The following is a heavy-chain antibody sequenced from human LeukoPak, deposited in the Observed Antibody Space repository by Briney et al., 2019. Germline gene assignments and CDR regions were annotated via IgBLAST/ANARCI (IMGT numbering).Heavy chain of an antibody. V-gene: IGHV3-23*01. CDR1: GFTFSSYA. Sequence: GGSLRLSCAASGFTFSSYAMSWVRQAPGKGLEWVSAISGSGGSTYYADSVKGRFTISRAKNTLYLQMNSLRAEDTAVYYCAKASMIVVVYYFDYWGQGTLVTVSS. D-gene: IGHD3-22*01. CDR3: AKASMIVVVYYFDY. CDR2: ISGSGGST. J-gene: IGHJ4*02.